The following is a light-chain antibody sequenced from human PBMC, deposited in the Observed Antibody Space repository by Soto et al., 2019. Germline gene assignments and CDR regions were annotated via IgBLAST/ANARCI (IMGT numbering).Light chain of an antibody. Sequence: EIVLTQSPATLSLSPGERATLSCRASQSISSYLAWYQQKPGQAPRLVMYQTSARATGIPDRFSGSGSGTDFTLTISRLETEDFAVYYCHQHGSVPYTFGQGTRLEI. J-gene: IGKJ2*01. CDR2: QTS. V-gene: IGKV3-11*01. CDR3: HQHGSVPYT. CDR1: QSISSY.